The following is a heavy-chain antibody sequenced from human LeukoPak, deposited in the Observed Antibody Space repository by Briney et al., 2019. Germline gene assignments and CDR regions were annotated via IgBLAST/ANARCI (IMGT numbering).Heavy chain of an antibody. Sequence: PGGSLRLSCAASGFSFSDFWMSWVRQAPGKGLEGVANIRHDGNAKKYVPSVRGRFTISRDNAKNSLYLQMNSLTVEDTAVYYCATSHDSAGNDWGQGTLVTVSS. D-gene: IGHD2-15*01. CDR1: GFSFSDFW. V-gene: IGHV3-7*01. CDR2: IRHDGNAK. CDR3: ATSHDSAGND. J-gene: IGHJ4*02.